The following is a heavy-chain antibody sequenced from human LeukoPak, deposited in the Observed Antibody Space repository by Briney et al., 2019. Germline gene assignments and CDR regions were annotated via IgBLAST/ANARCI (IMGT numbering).Heavy chain of an antibody. CDR2: IKQDGSEK. D-gene: IGHD5-24*01. CDR1: GFTFSGYS. V-gene: IGHV3-7*05. J-gene: IGHJ4*02. Sequence: GGSLRLSCAASGFTFSGYSMSWVRQAPGKGLEWVANIKQDGSEKYYVESVKGRFTISRDNAKNSLYLQMNSLRVEDTAVYYCVRVRDTYNHPVVYFDYWGQGTLVTVSS. CDR3: VRVRDTYNHPVVYFDY.